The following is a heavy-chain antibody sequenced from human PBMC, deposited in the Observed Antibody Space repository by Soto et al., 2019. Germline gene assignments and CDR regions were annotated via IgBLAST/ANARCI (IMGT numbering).Heavy chain of an antibody. CDR1: GFPFSSYG. CDR3: ATATVTTVKGFIDY. Sequence: GGSLRLSCAASGFPFSSYGMHWVRQAPGKGLEWVAVISYDGSNKYYADSVKGRFTISRDNSKNTLYLQMNSLRAEDTAVYYCATATVTTVKGFIDYWGQGTLVTVSS. D-gene: IGHD4-17*01. J-gene: IGHJ4*02. V-gene: IGHV3-30*03. CDR2: ISYDGSNK.